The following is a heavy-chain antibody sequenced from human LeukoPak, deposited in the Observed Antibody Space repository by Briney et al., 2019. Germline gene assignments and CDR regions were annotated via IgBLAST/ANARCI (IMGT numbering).Heavy chain of an antibody. CDR3: ADIGSGGSNTR. D-gene: IGHD2-15*01. Sequence: GGSLRLSCAASGFTVSDHYLDWARQAPGKGLEGVGLIRKKSDSYTTDYAASVKGRFTISRDDSTNSVYLQMSSLKSEDTAVYYCADIGSGGSNTRWGEGTVVTVST. J-gene: IGHJ1*01. V-gene: IGHV3-72*01. CDR2: IRKKSDSYTT. CDR1: GFTVSDHY.